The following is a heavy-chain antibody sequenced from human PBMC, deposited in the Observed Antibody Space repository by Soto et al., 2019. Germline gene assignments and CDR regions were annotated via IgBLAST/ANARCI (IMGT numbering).Heavy chain of an antibody. CDR3: EKVRYSSPMGYYYGMDV. V-gene: IGHV1-69*01. Sequence: QAQLEQSGGEVKKPGSSVKVSCKASRVAFSKFLVTWVRQAPGLGLEWVGGIIPIFGTANYAQKFQGRVTITADESTSTSYMEVNNLRYEDTAVYYCEKVRYSSPMGYYYGMDVWGQGTTVTVSS. J-gene: IGHJ6*02. CDR1: RVAFSKFL. D-gene: IGHD6-19*01. CDR2: IIPIFGTA.